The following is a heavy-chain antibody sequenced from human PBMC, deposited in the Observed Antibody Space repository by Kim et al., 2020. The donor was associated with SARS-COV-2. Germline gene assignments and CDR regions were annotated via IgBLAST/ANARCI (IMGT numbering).Heavy chain of an antibody. CDR1: GFTFSSYD. D-gene: IGHD3-22*01. CDR2: IGTAGDT. CDR3: ARVAPHYDSSGYYRYDAFDI. Sequence: GGSLRLSCAASGFTFSSYDMHWVRQATGKGLEWVSAIGTAGDTYYPGSVKGRFTISRENAKNSLYLQMNSLRAGDTAVYYCARVAPHYDSSGYYRYDAFDIWGQGAMVTVSS. J-gene: IGHJ3*02. V-gene: IGHV3-13*04.